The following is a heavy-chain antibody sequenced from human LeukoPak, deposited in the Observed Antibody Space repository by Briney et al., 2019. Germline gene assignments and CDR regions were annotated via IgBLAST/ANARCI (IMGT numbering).Heavy chain of an antibody. D-gene: IGHD1-7*01. CDR1: GFTFSSYG. Sequence: SGGSLRLSCAASGFTFSSYGMSWVRQAPGKGLEWVSAISGSGGSTYYADSVKGRFTISRDNSKNTLYLHMNSLRAGDTAVYYCAKRRGLELLYYYYMDVWGKGTTVTVSS. V-gene: IGHV3-23*01. CDR2: ISGSGGST. J-gene: IGHJ6*03. CDR3: AKRRGLELLYYYYMDV.